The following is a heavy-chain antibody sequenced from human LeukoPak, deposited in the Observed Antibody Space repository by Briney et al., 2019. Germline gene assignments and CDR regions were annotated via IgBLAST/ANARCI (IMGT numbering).Heavy chain of an antibody. D-gene: IGHD2-15*01. CDR2: IIPIFGTA. J-gene: IGHJ6*02. V-gene: IGHV1-69*13. CDR3: AGQLVVVAAYGYYYGMDV. CDR1: GGTFSSYA. Sequence: RRASVKVSCKASGGTFSSYAISWVRQAPGQGLEWMGGIIPIFGTANYAQKFQGRVTITADESTSTAYMELSSLRSEDTAVYYCAGQLVVVAAYGYYYGMDVWGQGTTVTVSS.